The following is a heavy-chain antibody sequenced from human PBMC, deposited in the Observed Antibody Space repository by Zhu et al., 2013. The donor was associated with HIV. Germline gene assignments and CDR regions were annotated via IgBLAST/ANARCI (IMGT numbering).Heavy chain of an antibody. CDR2: IIPIFGTT. Sequence: QVQLVQSGAEVKKPGASVKVSCKASGYTFSGYYIHWVRQAPGQGLEWMGWIIPIFGTTHYAQPFEDRVTITADDLSNTAYMNLRGLRSDDTAVYYCARDGEEYNMDNWFDFWGQGTLVIVSS. D-gene: IGHD3-10*01. CDR1: GYTFSGYY. V-gene: IGHV1-2*02. CDR3: ARDGEEYNMDNWFDF. J-gene: IGHJ5*01.